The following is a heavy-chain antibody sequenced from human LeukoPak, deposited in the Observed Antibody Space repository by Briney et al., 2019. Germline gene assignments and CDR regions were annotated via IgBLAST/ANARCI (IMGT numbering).Heavy chain of an antibody. D-gene: IGHD1-26*01. V-gene: IGHV4-39*01. Sequence: ASETLSLTCTVSGGSISSSSYYWGWIRQPPGKGLEWIGSIYYSGSTYYNPSLKSRVTISVDTSKNQFSLKLSSVTAADTAVYYCARLSLMGATTDHWGQGTLVTVSS. CDR2: IYYSGST. J-gene: IGHJ5*02. CDR1: GGSISSSSYY. CDR3: ARLSLMGATTDH.